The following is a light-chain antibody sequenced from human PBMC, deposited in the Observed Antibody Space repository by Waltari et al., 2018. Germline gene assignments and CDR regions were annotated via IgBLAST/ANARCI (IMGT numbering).Light chain of an antibody. CDR1: QSLLHTDGYTY. J-gene: IGKJ4*01. V-gene: IGKV2-40*01. Sequence: DIVMTQTPLSLPVTPGEPASISCRSSQSLLHTDGYTYLDWYLQKPGQSPQLLIYGGSNRASGVPDRLSGSGSGTDFTLKISKVEAEDVGVYYCMQHKAIPPTFGGGTKVEIK. CDR2: GGS. CDR3: MQHKAIPPT.